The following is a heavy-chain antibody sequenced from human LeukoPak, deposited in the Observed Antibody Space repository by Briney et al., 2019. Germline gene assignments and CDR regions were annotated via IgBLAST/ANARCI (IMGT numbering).Heavy chain of an antibody. V-gene: IGHV3-30*02. CDR3: AKDVRPFTRGSSSPRFY. J-gene: IGHJ4*02. Sequence: GGSLRLSCAASGFTFSSYGMHWVRQAPGKGLEWEAFIRYDGSNKYYADSVKGRFTISRDNSKNTLYLQMNSLRAEDTAVYYCAKDVRPFTRGSSSPRFYWGQGILVTVSS. CDR1: GFTFSSYG. CDR2: IRYDGSNK. D-gene: IGHD6-13*01.